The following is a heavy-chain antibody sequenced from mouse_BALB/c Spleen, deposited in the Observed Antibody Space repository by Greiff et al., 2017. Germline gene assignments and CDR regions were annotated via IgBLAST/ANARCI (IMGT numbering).Heavy chain of an antibody. CDR2: IWAGGST. D-gene: IGHD3-1*01. Sequence: VKLVESGPGLVAPSQSLSITCTVSGFSLTSYGVHWVRQPPGKGLEWLGVIWAGGSTNYNSALMSRLSISKDNSKSQVFLKMNSLQTDDTAMYYCAREAARATFAYWGQGTLVTVSA. CDR3: AREAARATFAY. CDR1: GFSLTSYG. V-gene: IGHV2-9*02. J-gene: IGHJ3*01.